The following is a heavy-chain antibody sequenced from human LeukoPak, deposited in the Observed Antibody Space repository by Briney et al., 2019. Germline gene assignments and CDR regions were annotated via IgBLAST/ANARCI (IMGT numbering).Heavy chain of an antibody. D-gene: IGHD1-26*01. CDR1: GGSISSSSYY. Sequence: SETLSLTCTVLGGSISSSSYYWGWIRQPPGKGLEWIGSIYYSGSTYYNPSVKSRVTISVDTSKNQFSLKLSSVTGADTAVYYCAPAWESVDYWGQGTLVTVSS. CDR2: IYYSGST. V-gene: IGHV4-39*01. J-gene: IGHJ4*02. CDR3: APAWESVDY.